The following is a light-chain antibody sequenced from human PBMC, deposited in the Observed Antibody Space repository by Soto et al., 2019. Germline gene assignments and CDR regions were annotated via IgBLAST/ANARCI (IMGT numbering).Light chain of an antibody. CDR3: QQCGSSPWT. J-gene: IGKJ1*01. V-gene: IGKV3-20*01. Sequence: EIGLTQSPGTLSLSPGERATLSCRASQSVSRYYLAWYQQKPGQAPRLLIYAASSRATGIPDRFSGGGSGTDFTLTISRLEPEDFAVYYCQQCGSSPWTFGQGTKVDIK. CDR1: QSVSRYY. CDR2: AAS.